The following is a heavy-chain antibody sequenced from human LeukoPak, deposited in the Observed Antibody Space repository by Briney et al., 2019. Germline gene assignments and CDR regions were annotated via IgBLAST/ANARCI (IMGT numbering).Heavy chain of an antibody. CDR2: IRQDGSEK. J-gene: IGHJ4*02. CDR3: ARDSPWLVKGDFDY. Sequence: QPGGSLRLSCAASGFTMRNYWMTWVRQAPGKGLEWVANIRQDGSEKYYVDSVKGRFTISRDNAKNSLYLQMNSLRAEDTAVYYCARDSPWLVKGDFDYWGQGTLVTVSS. CDR1: GFTMRNYW. D-gene: IGHD6-19*01. V-gene: IGHV3-7*01.